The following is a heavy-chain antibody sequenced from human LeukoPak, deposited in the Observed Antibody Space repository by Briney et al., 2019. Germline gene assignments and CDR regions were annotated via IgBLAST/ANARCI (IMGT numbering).Heavy chain of an antibody. CDR2: IKTKTYGETT. CDR1: GFTFSSYW. CDR3: SRGVIVGAAYFDY. J-gene: IGHJ4*02. Sequence: GGSLRLSCAASGFTFSSYWMSWVRQAPGKGLEWISFIKTKTYGETTEYAASVKGRFTISRDDSTGIAYLQMDSLKHEDTAMYYCSRGVIVGAAYFDYWGQGTLVTVSS. D-gene: IGHD1-26*01. V-gene: IGHV3-49*04.